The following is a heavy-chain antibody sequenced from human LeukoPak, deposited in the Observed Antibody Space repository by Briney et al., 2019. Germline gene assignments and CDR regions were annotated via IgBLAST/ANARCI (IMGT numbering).Heavy chain of an antibody. Sequence: GGSLRLSCAASGFTFSSYGMHWVRQAPGKGLEWVAFIRNDAINKYYADSVRGRFTISRDNSGNTLYLQMNSLRIEDTAVYYCSKTERVARGPFDFWGQGTLVTVSS. J-gene: IGHJ4*02. CDR2: IRNDAINK. CDR3: SKTERVARGPFDF. V-gene: IGHV3-30*02. D-gene: IGHD1-26*01. CDR1: GFTFSSYG.